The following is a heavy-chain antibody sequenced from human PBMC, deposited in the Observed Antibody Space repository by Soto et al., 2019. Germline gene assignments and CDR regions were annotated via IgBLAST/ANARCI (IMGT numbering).Heavy chain of an antibody. Sequence: PGGSLRLSCVASGFDLTSSRMNWVRQAPGKGLEWVASISGGGRYIYYADSVKGRFTISRDNTENSLFLHMDSLRVDETGVYFCTRAPEDRSWDNHCATWGQGTRVTVSS. CDR2: ISGGGRYI. CDR3: TRAPEDRSWDNHCAT. V-gene: IGHV3-21*06. D-gene: IGHD1-1*01. CDR1: GFDLTSSR. J-gene: IGHJ5*02.